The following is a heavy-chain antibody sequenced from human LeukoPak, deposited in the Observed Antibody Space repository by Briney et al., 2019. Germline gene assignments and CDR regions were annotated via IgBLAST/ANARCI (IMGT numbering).Heavy chain of an antibody. D-gene: IGHD2-2*01. J-gene: IGHJ6*03. CDR1: GGSISSYY. Sequence: PSETLSLTCTVSGGSISSYYWSWIRQPPGKGLEWIGYIYYSGSTNYNPSLKSRVTISVDTSKNQFSLKLSSVTAADTAVYYCARVPCSSTSCYPYYYYMDVWGKGTTATVSS. CDR3: ARVPCSSTSCYPYYYYMDV. V-gene: IGHV4-59*01. CDR2: IYYSGST.